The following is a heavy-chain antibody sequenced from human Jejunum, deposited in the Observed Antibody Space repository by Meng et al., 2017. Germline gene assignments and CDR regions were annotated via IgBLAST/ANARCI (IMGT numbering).Heavy chain of an antibody. J-gene: IGHJ3*02. D-gene: IGHD4-23*01. CDR3: ARDPPSLHGGFDI. Sequence: SQTLALTCGIPGDSVSSNTAAWNWRRQSPARGLEFLGRKYYRSKWYYDYATSVKSRITINPDTSKNQFSLQLNSVTPEDTAVYYCARDPPSLHGGFDIWGQGTPVTVSS. CDR2: KYYRSKWYY. V-gene: IGHV6-1*01. CDR1: GDSVSSNTAA.